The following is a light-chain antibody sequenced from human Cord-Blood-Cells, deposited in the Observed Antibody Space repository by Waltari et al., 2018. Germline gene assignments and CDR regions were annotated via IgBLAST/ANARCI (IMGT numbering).Light chain of an antibody. Sequence: QSALTQPASVSGSPGQSITISCTGTSSDVGRYNLVSWYQQHPGKAPKLMIYEVSKRPSGVSNRFSGSKSGHTASLTISGLQAEDEADYYCCSYAGSSTFVFGTGTKVTVL. CDR1: SSDVGRYNL. J-gene: IGLJ1*01. CDR3: CSYAGSSTFV. CDR2: EVS. V-gene: IGLV2-23*02.